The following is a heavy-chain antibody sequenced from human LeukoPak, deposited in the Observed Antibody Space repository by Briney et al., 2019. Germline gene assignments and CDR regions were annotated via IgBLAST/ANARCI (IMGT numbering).Heavy chain of an antibody. D-gene: IGHD3-10*01. J-gene: IGHJ4*02. CDR2: INAKSGST. CDR1: GYTFTGHY. V-gene: IGHV1-2*02. CDR3: ARDRRDGDLDY. Sequence: ASVKVSCKASGYTFTGHYIYWVRQAPGQGLEWMGWINAKSGSTNYAQKFQGRVSMTRDTSISTAYMELSSLIFDDTAVYYCARDRRDGDLDYWGQGTLVTVSS.